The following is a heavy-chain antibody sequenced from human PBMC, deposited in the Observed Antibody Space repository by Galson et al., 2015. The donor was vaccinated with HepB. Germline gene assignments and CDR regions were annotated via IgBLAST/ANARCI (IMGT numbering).Heavy chain of an antibody. CDR1: GSTFTGYY. D-gene: IGHD6-19*01. CDR2: INPNSGGT. V-gene: IGHV1-2*02. Sequence: SVKVSCKASGSTFTGYYMHWVRQAPGQGLEWMGWINPNSGGTNYAQKFQGRVTMTRDTSISTAYMELSRLRSDDTAVYYCARGPSGWYYFDYWGQGTLVTVSS. J-gene: IGHJ4*02. CDR3: ARGPSGWYYFDY.